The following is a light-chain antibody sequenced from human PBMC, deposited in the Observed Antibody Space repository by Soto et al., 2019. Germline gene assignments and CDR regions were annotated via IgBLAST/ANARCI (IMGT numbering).Light chain of an antibody. CDR2: EVS. CDR1: SSDVGTYNR. V-gene: IGLV2-18*02. Sequence: QSALTQPPSVSGSPGQSVTISCTGTSSDVGTYNRVSWYQQPPRTAPRLIIYEVSNRPSGVPDRFSGSKSGNTASLTISGLQAEDEADYYCSSYTSSSTVVFGGGTKLTVL. J-gene: IGLJ2*01. CDR3: SSYTSSSTVV.